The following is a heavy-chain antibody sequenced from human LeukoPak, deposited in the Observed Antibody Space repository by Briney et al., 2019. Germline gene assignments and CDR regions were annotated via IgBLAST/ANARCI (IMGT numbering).Heavy chain of an antibody. D-gene: IGHD6-19*01. Sequence: GGSLRLSCAASGFTFSSYGMHWVRQAPGRGLEWVASISFTSGHIYYADSVKGRFTISRDNAKNSLYLQMNSLRGEDTAVYYCARDRGSGWFYDIDYWGQGTLVTVSS. J-gene: IGHJ4*02. CDR2: ISFTSGHI. V-gene: IGHV3-21*01. CDR1: GFTFSSYG. CDR3: ARDRGSGWFYDIDY.